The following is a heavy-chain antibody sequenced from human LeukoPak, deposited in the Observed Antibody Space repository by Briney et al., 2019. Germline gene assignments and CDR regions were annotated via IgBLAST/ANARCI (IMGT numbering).Heavy chain of an antibody. CDR2: INPNSGGT. CDR1: GYTFTDYY. Sequence: ASVKVSCKASGYTFTDYYMHWVRQAPGQGLEWMGRINPNSGGTNYAQKFQGRVTMTRDTSISTAYMELSRLRSDDTAVYYCARGGDYGGNPFDYWGQGTLVTVSS. CDR3: ARGGDYGGNPFDY. D-gene: IGHD4-23*01. J-gene: IGHJ4*02. V-gene: IGHV1-2*06.